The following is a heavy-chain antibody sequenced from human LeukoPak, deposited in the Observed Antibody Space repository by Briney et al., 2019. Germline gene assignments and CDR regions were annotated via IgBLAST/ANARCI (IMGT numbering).Heavy chain of an antibody. CDR2: INPSGGST. V-gene: IGHV1-46*01. J-gene: IGHJ4*02. Sequence: ASVKVSCKASGYIFTSYYMYWVRQAPGQGLEWMGIINPSGGSTSYAQKFQGRVTMTRDTSTSTVYMELSSLRSEDTAVYYCARDLDTQYYFDYWGQGTLVTVSS. CDR1: GYIFTSYY. CDR3: ARDLDTQYYFDY.